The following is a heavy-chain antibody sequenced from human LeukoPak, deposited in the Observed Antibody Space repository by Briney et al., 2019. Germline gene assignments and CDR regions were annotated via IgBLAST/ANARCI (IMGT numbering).Heavy chain of an antibody. V-gene: IGHV4-34*01. Sequence: PSETLSLTCAVYGGSFSGYYWSWIRQPPGKGLEWIGEINHSGSTNYNPSLKSRVTISVDTSKNQFSLKLSSVTAADTAVYYCARGYSSSWYPDYYYGMDVWGQGTTVTVSS. CDR3: ARGYSSSWYPDYYYGMDV. CDR1: GGSFSGYY. J-gene: IGHJ6*02. D-gene: IGHD6-13*01. CDR2: INHSGST.